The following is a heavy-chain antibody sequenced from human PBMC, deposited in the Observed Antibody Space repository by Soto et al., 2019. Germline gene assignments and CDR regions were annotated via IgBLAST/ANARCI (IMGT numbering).Heavy chain of an antibody. Sequence: VGSLRLSCAGRCVTVSSIYTSWVRQAPGQGLELVALMYSFGEIFYADSVKGRFRFSRDDSKNSLVLERNSLRVEDTAVYYCVRPLGRADGMDVWGQGTPVTVSS. D-gene: IGHD7-27*01. V-gene: IGHV3-53*01. CDR3: VRPLGRADGMDV. J-gene: IGHJ6*01. CDR1: CVTVSSIY. CDR2: MYSFGEI.